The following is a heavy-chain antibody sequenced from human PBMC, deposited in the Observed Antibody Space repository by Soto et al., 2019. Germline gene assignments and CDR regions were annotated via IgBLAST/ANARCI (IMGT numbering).Heavy chain of an antibody. Sequence: SETLSLTCTASGGSITSSSHFWGWVRQPPGKGLEWIGTIYFTGNTYYTPSLKSRLTMSIDTSKNEFSLRLNSVTAADTAVYYCAGQTFTVAAASYGRSNWFDPWGPGTLVTVSS. J-gene: IGHJ5*02. CDR1: GGSITSSSHF. D-gene: IGHD2-15*01. CDR2: IYFTGNT. V-gene: IGHV4-39*01. CDR3: AGQTFTVAAASYGRSNWFDP.